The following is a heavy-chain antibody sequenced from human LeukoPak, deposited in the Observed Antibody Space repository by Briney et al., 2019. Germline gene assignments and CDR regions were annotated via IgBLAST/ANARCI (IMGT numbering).Heavy chain of an antibody. V-gene: IGHV4-4*02. CDR2: ICLDGRI. Sequence: PSETLSLTCGVSGGSITSRDCWSWVRQPPGKGLEWIGEICLDGRIHYTPSLKSRISMSIDRSKDQFSLNLISVAAADTAIYFCASQGGLRNDFWGQGTLVTVSS. J-gene: IGHJ4*02. CDR3: ASQGGLRNDF. CDR1: GGSITSRDC. D-gene: IGHD2-15*01.